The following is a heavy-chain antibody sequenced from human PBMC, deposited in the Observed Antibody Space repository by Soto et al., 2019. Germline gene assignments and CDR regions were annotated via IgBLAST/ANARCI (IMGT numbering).Heavy chain of an antibody. CDR1: GYTFTSYA. D-gene: IGHD3-16*02. J-gene: IGHJ4*02. V-gene: IGHV1-3*01. CDR2: INAGNGNT. Sequence: QVQLVQSGAEVKKPGASVKVSCKASGYTFTSYAMHWVRQAPGQRLEWMGWINAGNGNTKYSQKFQGRVTITRDTSASTVYMELSSLRSEDTAVYYCARDRIMITFGGVIPFDYWGQGTLVTVSS. CDR3: ARDRIMITFGGVIPFDY.